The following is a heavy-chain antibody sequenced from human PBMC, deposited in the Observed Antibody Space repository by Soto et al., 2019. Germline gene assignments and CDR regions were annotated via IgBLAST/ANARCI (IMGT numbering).Heavy chain of an antibody. CDR3: ARAHPHCGSGSYGWLCAFDI. J-gene: IGHJ3*02. CDR2: IYSGGST. Sequence: GGSLRLSCAASGFTVSSNYMSWVRQAPGKGLEWVSVIYSGGSTYYAGSVKGRFTISRDNSKNTLYLQMNSLRAEDTAVYYCARAHPHCGSGSYGWLCAFDIWGQGTMVTVSS. V-gene: IGHV3-53*01. D-gene: IGHD3-10*01. CDR1: GFTVSSNY.